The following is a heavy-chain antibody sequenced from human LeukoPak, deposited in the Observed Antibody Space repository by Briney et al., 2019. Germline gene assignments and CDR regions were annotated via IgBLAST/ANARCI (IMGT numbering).Heavy chain of an antibody. V-gene: IGHV1-2*02. CDR2: ITRYSGAT. Sequence: ASVWVSCKASGYIFSDYYIHWVRQAPGRGFEWMGWITRYSGATKFAQKFQGRVTLTRDTSISTAYVELTNLASDDTAVHYCVSWAGGNSDVASFDYWGQGTLVIVSS. CDR1: GYIFSDYY. CDR3: VSWAGGNSDVASFDY. J-gene: IGHJ4*02. D-gene: IGHD2-21*01.